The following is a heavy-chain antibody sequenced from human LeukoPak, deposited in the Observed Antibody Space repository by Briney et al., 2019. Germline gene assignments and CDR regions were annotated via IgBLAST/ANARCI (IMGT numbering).Heavy chain of an antibody. V-gene: IGHV3-30*04. J-gene: IGHJ4*02. Sequence: GGPLRLPCAAAGFTFSSYAMHWVRQATGKGVEWVTVISYEGNKKLYADSEEGRLPIPRDISKNTLYLQMNSLSAEDTAVFYCTRGINYYDRSGYYPYFDYWGQGTLVTVSS. CDR3: TRGINYYDRSGYYPYFDY. CDR2: ISYEGNKK. CDR1: GFTFSSYA. D-gene: IGHD3-22*01.